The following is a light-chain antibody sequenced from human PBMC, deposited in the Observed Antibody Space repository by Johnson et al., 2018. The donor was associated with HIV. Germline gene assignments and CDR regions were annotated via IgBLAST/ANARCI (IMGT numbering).Light chain of an antibody. CDR1: SSNIGDNY. J-gene: IGLJ1*01. CDR3: GTWDRSLSAGV. CDR2: ENT. Sequence: QSVLTQPPSVSAAPGQKVTISCSGSSSNIGDNYVSWYQQLPGTAPKLLIYENTKRPSGIPDRFSGSKSGTSATLGITGLQTGDEGDYYCGTWDRSLSAGVFGTGTKVTVL. V-gene: IGLV1-51*02.